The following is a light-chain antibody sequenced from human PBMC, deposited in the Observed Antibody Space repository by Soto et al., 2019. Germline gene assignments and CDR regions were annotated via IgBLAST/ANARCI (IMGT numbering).Light chain of an antibody. J-gene: IGKJ1*01. CDR2: WAT. CDR1: QSVLYSSDNKNY. V-gene: IGKV4-1*01. CDR3: QQYYNNPLA. Sequence: DIVVTQSPDSLAVPLGESATINCKSSQSVLYSSDNKNYLAWYQQKPGQPPKMLIYWATTRESGVPDRFSGSGSGTDFTLTIRSLQTEDVAVYYCQQYYNNPLAFGQGTRVEIK.